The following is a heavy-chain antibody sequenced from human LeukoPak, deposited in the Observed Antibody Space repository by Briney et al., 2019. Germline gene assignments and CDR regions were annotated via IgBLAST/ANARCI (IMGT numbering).Heavy chain of an antibody. CDR3: AKRGEVVSKYFDS. CDR2: ISAGGGGT. J-gene: IGHJ4*02. Sequence: PGGSLRLSCAASGFTFSSFGMSWVRQAPGRGLEWVPVISAGGGGTYYADSAKGRFTISRDNSKNMLYLQMNSLRAEDTAVYYCAKRGEVVSKYFDSWGQGTLVTVSS. V-gene: IGHV3-23*01. CDR1: GFTFSSFG. D-gene: IGHD3-10*01.